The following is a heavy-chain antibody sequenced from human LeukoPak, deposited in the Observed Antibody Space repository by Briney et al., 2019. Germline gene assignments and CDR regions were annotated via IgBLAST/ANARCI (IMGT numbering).Heavy chain of an antibody. CDR2: IYPGDSDI. D-gene: IGHD2-2*01. CDR3: ARLAAGLGYCTTTSCSNFDY. J-gene: IGHJ4*02. Sequence: GESLKISCKGSGYSFTNYWVAWVRQMPGKGLEWMGIIYPGDSDIRYSPSFEGQVTISADKSISTAYLQWSSLKASDTAMCYCARLAAGLGYCTTTSCSNFDYWGQGTLVTVSS. CDR1: GYSFTNYW. V-gene: IGHV5-51*01.